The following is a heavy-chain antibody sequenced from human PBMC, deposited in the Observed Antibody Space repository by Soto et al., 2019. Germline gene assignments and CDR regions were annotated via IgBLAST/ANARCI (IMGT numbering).Heavy chain of an antibody. CDR1: GDSITSSSYY. CDR3: ARGAVWFGEFVSPAYYYGMDV. V-gene: IGHV4-39*07. D-gene: IGHD3-10*01. J-gene: IGHJ6*02. CDR2: IYYSGST. Sequence: SETLSLTCTVSGDSITSSSYYWDWIRQPPGKGLEWIGSIYYSGSTYYNPSLKSRVKSRVTISVDKSKNQFSLKLSSVTAADTAVYYCARGAVWFGEFVSPAYYYGMDVWGQGTTVTVSS.